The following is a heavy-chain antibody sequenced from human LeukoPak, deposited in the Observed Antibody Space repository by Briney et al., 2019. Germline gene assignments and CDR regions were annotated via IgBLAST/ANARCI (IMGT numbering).Heavy chain of an antibody. CDR2: ISRSGSTI. Sequence: PGGSLRLSCAASGFTFSSYEMNWVRRAPGKGLEWVSYISRSGSTIYYADSVKGRFTISRDKAKSSLYLQMNSLSAEDTAVYYCAGQDSSDSSTYSYKPLDYWGQGTLVTVSS. D-gene: IGHD3-22*01. CDR1: GFTFSSYE. CDR3: AGQDSSDSSTYSYKPLDY. J-gene: IGHJ4*02. V-gene: IGHV3-48*03.